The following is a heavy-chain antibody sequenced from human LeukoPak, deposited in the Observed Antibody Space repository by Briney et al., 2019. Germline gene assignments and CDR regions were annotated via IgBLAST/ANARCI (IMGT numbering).Heavy chain of an antibody. CDR3: AKEVTKCSSTSCYTAYYYGMDV. D-gene: IGHD2-2*02. CDR2: ISWNSGSI. CDR1: GFTFSSYA. J-gene: IGHJ6*02. Sequence: GGSLRLSCAASGFTFSSYAMSWVRQAPGKGLEWVSGISWNSGSIGYADSVKGRFTISRDNAKNSLYLQMNSLRAEDTALYYCAKEVTKCSSTSCYTAYYYGMDVWGQGTTVTVSS. V-gene: IGHV3-9*01.